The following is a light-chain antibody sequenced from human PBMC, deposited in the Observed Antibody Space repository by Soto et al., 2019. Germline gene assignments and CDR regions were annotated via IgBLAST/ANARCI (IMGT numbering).Light chain of an antibody. CDR1: SSDIGDYNY. V-gene: IGLV2-14*01. CDR3: SSYTNTSPYV. CDR2: EVS. J-gene: IGLJ1*01. Sequence: QSVLTQPASVSGSPGQSSTISCTGTSSDIGDYNYVSWYQQHPGKAPKLMIYEVSNRPSGISNRFSGSKSGNTASLTISGLQDDDEADYYRSSYTNTSPYVFGTGTQLTVL.